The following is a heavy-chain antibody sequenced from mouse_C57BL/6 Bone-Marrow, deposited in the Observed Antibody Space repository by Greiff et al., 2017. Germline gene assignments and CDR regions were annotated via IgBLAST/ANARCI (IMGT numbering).Heavy chain of an antibody. J-gene: IGHJ2*01. V-gene: IGHV1-61*01. CDR3: ARRNFFYFDY. CDR2: IYPSDSET. Sequence: VQLQQPGAELVRPGSSVKLSCKASGYTFTSYWMDWVKQRPGQGLEWIGNIYPSDSETHYNQKFKDKATLTVDKSSSTAYMQLSSLTSEDSAVYYCARRNFFYFDYWGQGTTLTVSS. CDR1: GYTFTSYW.